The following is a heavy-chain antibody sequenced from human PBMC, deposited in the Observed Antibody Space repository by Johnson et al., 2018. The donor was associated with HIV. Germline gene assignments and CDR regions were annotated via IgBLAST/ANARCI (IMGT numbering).Heavy chain of an antibody. V-gene: IGHV3-23*04. CDR2: ISDSGDNT. J-gene: IGHJ3*02. CDR3: ARDGDDGDEADDTKGAFDI. Sequence: VQLVESGGGLVQPGGSLRLSCAASGFTFTTSAMSWVRQAPGKGLEWVSAISDSGDNTYYADSVRGRFTISRDNSKNTLYLQMNSLRAEDSAVYYCARDGDDGDEADDTKGAFDIWGQGTMVTVSS. D-gene: IGHD3-9*01. CDR1: GFTFTTSA.